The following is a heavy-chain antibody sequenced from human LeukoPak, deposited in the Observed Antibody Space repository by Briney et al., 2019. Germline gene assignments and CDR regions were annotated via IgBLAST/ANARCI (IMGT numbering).Heavy chain of an antibody. CDR2: ISYDGNSK. CDR3: ASRSKVTYAIFGVVIPSDDAFDI. J-gene: IGHJ3*02. D-gene: IGHD3-3*01. Sequence: GGSLRLSCAASGFTFSSYGMHWVRQTPGKGLEWVAVISYDGNSKYYADSVKGRFTISRDNSKNTLYLQMNSLRAEDTAVYYCASRSKVTYAIFGVVIPSDDAFDIWGQGTMVTVSS. V-gene: IGHV3-30*03. CDR1: GFTFSSYG.